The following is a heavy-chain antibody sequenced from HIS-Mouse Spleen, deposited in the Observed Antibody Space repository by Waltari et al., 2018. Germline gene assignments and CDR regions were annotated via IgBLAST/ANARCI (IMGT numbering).Heavy chain of an antibody. CDR3: ARSYSSVWYDAFDI. D-gene: IGHD6-19*01. J-gene: IGHJ3*02. CDR2: IYHSGRT. V-gene: IGHV4-38-2*02. CDR1: GYSISSGYY. Sequence: QVQLQESGPGLVKPSETLSLTCTVSGYSISSGYYWGWIRQPPGKGLEWIGSIYHSGRTYYTPSLKSRVTISVDTSKNQFSLKLSSVTAADTAVYYCARSYSSVWYDAFDIWGQGTMVTVSS.